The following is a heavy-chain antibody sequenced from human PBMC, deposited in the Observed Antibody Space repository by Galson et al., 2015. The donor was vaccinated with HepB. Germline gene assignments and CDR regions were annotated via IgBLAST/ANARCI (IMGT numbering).Heavy chain of an antibody. CDR2: IRSNASNYAT. J-gene: IGHJ4*02. V-gene: IGHV3-73*01. CDR3: TRRGDISGYSSS. CDR1: GFTFSGSA. Sequence: SLRLSCAASGFTFSGSAIHWVRQTSGKGLEWVGRIRSNASNYATASAASRKGRFTISRDASKNTASLHMKSLKTEDTAVYYCTRRGDISGYSSSWGQGTLFTVSS. D-gene: IGHD6-13*01.